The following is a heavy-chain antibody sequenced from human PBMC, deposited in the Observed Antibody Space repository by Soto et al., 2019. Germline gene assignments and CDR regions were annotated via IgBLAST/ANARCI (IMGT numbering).Heavy chain of an antibody. J-gene: IGHJ3*02. D-gene: IGHD3-22*01. V-gene: IGHV3-33*01. CDR1: GFTFSSYG. Sequence: QVQLVESGGGVVQPGRSLRLSCAASGFTFSSYGMHWVRQAPGKGLEWVAVIWYDGSNKYYADSVKGRFTISRDNSKNXLYRQMNSLRAEDTAVYYCARGNYDSSGYRNAFDIWGQGTMVTVSS. CDR2: IWYDGSNK. CDR3: ARGNYDSSGYRNAFDI.